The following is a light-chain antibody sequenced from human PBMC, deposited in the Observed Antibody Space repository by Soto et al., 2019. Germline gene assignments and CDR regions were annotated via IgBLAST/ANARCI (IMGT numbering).Light chain of an antibody. CDR1: SSDVGYYNL. Sequence: QSALTQPASVSGSPGQSITISCTGTSSDVGYYNLVSWYQQHPGKAPKLMIYEVSKRPSGFSNRFSGSKSGNTASLTISGLQAEDEADYYCCSYAGSSTHYVFGTGTKVTVL. J-gene: IGLJ1*01. V-gene: IGLV2-23*02. CDR3: CSYAGSSTHYV. CDR2: EVS.